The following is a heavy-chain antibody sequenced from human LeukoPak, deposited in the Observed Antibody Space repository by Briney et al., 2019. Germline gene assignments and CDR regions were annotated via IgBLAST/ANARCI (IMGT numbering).Heavy chain of an antibody. Sequence: SETLSLTCTVSGGSISSYYWSWIRQPPGKGLEWIGYIYYSGRTNYNPSLKSRITILVDTSKNQFSLKLSSVTAADTAVYYCAGAETQYYDFWSGYHNWFDPWGQGTLVTVSS. CDR2: IYYSGRT. CDR3: AGAETQYYDFWSGYHNWFDP. CDR1: GGSISSYY. D-gene: IGHD3-3*01. V-gene: IGHV4-59*01. J-gene: IGHJ5*02.